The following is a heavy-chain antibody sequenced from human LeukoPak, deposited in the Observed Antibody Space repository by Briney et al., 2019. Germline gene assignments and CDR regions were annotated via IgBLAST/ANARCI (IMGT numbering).Heavy chain of an antibody. V-gene: IGHV4-38-2*02. CDR2: IYHSERT. J-gene: IGHJ4*02. CDR3: AWKYYYDTSGYFYVDS. CDR1: GYSISDYY. Sequence: MASETLSLTCTVSGYSISDYYWGWIRQPPGKGLEWIGSIYHSERTYYNPSLKSRVTISGDTSRNQFSLKLSSVTAADTAVYYCAWKYYYDTSGYFYVDSWGQGTLVTVSS. D-gene: IGHD3-22*01.